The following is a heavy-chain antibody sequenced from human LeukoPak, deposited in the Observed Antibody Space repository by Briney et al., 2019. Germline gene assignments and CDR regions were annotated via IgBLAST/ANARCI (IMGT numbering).Heavy chain of an antibody. CDR3: ARGNSGSYYYYYYYYMDV. CDR1: GGSFSGHY. D-gene: IGHD1-26*01. J-gene: IGHJ6*03. Sequence: SETLSLTCAVYGGSFSGHYWSWIRQPPGKGLEWIGEINHSGSTNYNPSLKSRVTISVDTSKYQFSLKLSSVTAADTAVYYCARGNSGSYYYYYYYYMDVWGKGTTVTVSS. V-gene: IGHV4-34*01. CDR2: INHSGST.